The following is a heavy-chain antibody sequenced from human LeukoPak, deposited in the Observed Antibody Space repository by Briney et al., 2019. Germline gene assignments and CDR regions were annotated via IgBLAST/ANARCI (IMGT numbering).Heavy chain of an antibody. V-gene: IGHV3-74*01. CDR3: ARGPSGWGSLDS. D-gene: IGHD7-27*01. CDR2: INSDGSST. Sequence: GGSLRLSCAASGFTFSSYWMHWVRQAPGKELVWVSRINSDGSSTNYADSVKGRFTIPRDNAKNTLYLQVKSLRAEDTAVYYCARGPSGWGSLDSWGQGTLVTVSS. CDR1: GFTFSSYW. J-gene: IGHJ4*02.